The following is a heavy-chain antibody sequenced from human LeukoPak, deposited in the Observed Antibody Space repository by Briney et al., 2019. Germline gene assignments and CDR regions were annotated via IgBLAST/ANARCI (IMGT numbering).Heavy chain of an antibody. CDR3: AREQTYDAFDI. CDR1: GGTFSSYA. J-gene: IGHJ3*02. CDR2: IVPIFGTA. Sequence: ASVKVSCKASGGTFSSYAISWVRQAPGQGLEWMGGIVPIFGTANYAQKFQGRVTITTDESTSTAYMELSSLRSEDTAVYYCAREQTYDAFDIWGQGTMVTVSS. V-gene: IGHV1-69*05.